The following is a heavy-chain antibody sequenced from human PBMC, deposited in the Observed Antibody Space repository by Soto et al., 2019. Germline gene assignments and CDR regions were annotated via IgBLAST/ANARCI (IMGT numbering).Heavy chain of an antibody. V-gene: IGHV4-34*01. Sequence: KASETLSLTCAVYGGSFSGYYWSWIRQPPGKGLEWIGEINHSGSTNYNPSLKSRVTISVDTSKNQFSLKLSSVTAADTAVYYCARDLRITMVRGDLNWFDPWGQGTLVTVSS. D-gene: IGHD3-10*01. J-gene: IGHJ5*02. CDR1: GGSFSGYY. CDR3: ARDLRITMVRGDLNWFDP. CDR2: INHSGST.